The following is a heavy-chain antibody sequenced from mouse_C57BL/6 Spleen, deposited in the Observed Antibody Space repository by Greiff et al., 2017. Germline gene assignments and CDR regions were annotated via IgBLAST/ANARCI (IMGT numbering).Heavy chain of an antibody. CDR3: ARHSNYGYFDV. V-gene: IGHV5-17*01. CDR2: ISSGSSTI. J-gene: IGHJ1*03. D-gene: IGHD2-5*01. CDR1: GFTFSDYG. Sequence: DVMLVESGGGLVKPGGSLKLSCAASGFTFSDYGMHWVRQAPEKGLEWVAYISSGSSTIYYADTVKGRFTISRDNAKNTLFLQMTSLRSEDTAMYYCARHSNYGYFDVWGTGTTVTVSS.